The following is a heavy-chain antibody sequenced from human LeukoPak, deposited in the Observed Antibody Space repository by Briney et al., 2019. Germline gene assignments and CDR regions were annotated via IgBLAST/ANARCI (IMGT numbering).Heavy chain of an antibody. CDR2: IFYSGTT. CDR1: GGSVTSGAYY. D-gene: IGHD5-12*01. V-gene: IGHV4-30-4*01. Sequence: SETLSLTCTVSGGSVTSGAYYWSWIRQPPGKGLEWIGYIFYSGTTYYNPSLKSRVIISVDTSRNQFSLKLNSVTAADTAVYYCARDSGYTALDYWGQGTLVTVSS. J-gene: IGHJ4*02. CDR3: ARDSGYTALDY.